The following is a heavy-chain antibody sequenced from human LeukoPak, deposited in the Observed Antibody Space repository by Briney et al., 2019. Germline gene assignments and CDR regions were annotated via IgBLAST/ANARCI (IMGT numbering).Heavy chain of an antibody. CDR2: VHLDGRT. Sequence: PSGTLSLTCAVSGGSVTSTNWWTLVRQPPGKGLEWIGEVHLDGRTNYNPSLTGRLTLSVDLYENHISLKLTSVTAADTAVYYCAREGGFYRPLDYLGQGTLVTVSS. V-gene: IGHV4-4*02. D-gene: IGHD3-3*01. J-gene: IGHJ4*02. CDR1: GGSVTSTNW. CDR3: AREGGFYRPLDY.